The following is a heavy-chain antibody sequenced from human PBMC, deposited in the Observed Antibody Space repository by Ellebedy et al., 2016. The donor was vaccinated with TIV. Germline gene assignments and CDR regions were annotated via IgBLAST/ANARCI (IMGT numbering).Heavy chain of an antibody. CDR3: AREGPYCSGGTCRNYFDS. V-gene: IGHV1-46*01. Sequence: AASVKVSCKASVYTFTNNFMHWVRQAPGQGLEWMGIINPSGGSTSYTQKFQDRVTMTRDTSTSTVYMELSSLRFEDTAVYYCAREGPYCSGGTCRNYFDSWGQGTLVTVSS. D-gene: IGHD2-15*01. CDR2: INPSGGST. CDR1: VYTFTNNF. J-gene: IGHJ4*02.